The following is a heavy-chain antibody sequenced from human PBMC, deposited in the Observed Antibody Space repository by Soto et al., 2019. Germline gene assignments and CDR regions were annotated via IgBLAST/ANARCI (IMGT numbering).Heavy chain of an antibody. CDR3: AKDRAEDIVLMVHAPPGY. CDR2: ISGSGVST. CDR1: GFTFRSYA. Sequence: GGSLRLSCAASGFTFRSYAMSWVRQAPGKGLEWVSVISGSGVSTYYADSVKGRFTISRDNSKNTLYLQMNSLRAEDTAVYYCAKDRAEDIVLMVHAPPGYWGQGTLVTVSS. D-gene: IGHD2-8*01. V-gene: IGHV3-23*01. J-gene: IGHJ4*02.